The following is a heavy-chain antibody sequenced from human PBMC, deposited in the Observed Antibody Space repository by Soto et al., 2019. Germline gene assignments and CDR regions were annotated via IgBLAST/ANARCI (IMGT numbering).Heavy chain of an antibody. J-gene: IGHJ2*01. CDR2: ISAYNGNT. CDR1: GYTFTSYG. CDR3: ARQKYDSSGYYSEGWWYFEL. Sequence: QVQLVQSGAEVKKPGASVKVSCKASGYTFTSYGISWVRPAPGQGLEWMGWISAYNGNTNYAQKLQGRVTMTTDTSTSTAYMELRSLRSDDTALYYCARQKYDSSGYYSEGWWYFELWGRGTLVTVSS. D-gene: IGHD3-22*01. V-gene: IGHV1-18*01.